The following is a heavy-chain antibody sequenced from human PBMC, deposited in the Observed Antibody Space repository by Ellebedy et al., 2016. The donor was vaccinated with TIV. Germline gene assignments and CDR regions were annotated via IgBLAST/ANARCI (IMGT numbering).Heavy chain of an antibody. CDR2: MNPNSGNT. J-gene: IGHJ4*02. V-gene: IGHV1-8*01. Sequence: ASVKVSCXASGYTFTSYDINWVRQATGQGLEWMGWMNPNSGNTGYAQKFQGRVTMTRNTSISTAYMELSSLRSEDTAVYYCARGQDSSGSTDYWGQGTLVTVSS. CDR3: ARGQDSSGSTDY. D-gene: IGHD3-22*01. CDR1: GYTFTSYD.